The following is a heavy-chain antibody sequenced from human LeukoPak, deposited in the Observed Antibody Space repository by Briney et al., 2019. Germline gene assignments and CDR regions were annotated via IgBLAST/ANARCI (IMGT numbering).Heavy chain of an antibody. J-gene: IGHJ4*02. Sequence: GGTLRLSCAASGFTFTSYGMSWVRQAPGKGLEWVSAISGGGDATYYADSVKGRFTISRDNSKNTLYLQMNSLRVEDTAVYYCARDSSMLRGPLVIYYFDFWGQGTLVTVSS. CDR1: GFTFTSYG. V-gene: IGHV3-23*01. CDR2: ISGGGDAT. D-gene: IGHD3-10*01. CDR3: ARDSSMLRGPLVIYYFDF.